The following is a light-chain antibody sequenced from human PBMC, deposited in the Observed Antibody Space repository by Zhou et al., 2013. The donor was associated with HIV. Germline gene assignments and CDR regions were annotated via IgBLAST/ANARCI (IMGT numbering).Light chain of an antibody. V-gene: IGKV3-20*01. CDR2: DAS. CDR1: QSVSSN. Sequence: EIVMTQSPATLSVSPGERATLSCRASQSVSSNLAWYQQKPGQAPRLLIYDASIRPTGIPDRFSGSGSGTDFTLTIARLEPEDFAVYYCQQYGSSPWTFGQGTKVEIK. CDR3: QQYGSSPWT. J-gene: IGKJ1*01.